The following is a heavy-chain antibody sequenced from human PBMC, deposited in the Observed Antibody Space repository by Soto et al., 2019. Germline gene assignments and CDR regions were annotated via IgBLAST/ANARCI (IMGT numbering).Heavy chain of an antibody. D-gene: IGHD2-15*01. CDR3: ARPNGYCSGGSCYWSWFDP. V-gene: IGHV4-39*01. CDR1: GGSSSSSSYY. J-gene: IGHJ5*02. CDR2: IYYSGST. Sequence: SETLSLTCTVSGGSSSSSSYYWGWIRQPPGKGLEWIGSIYYSGSTYYNPSLKSRVTISVDTSKNQFSLKLSSVTAADTAVYYCARPNGYCSGGSCYWSWFDPWGQGTLVTVSS.